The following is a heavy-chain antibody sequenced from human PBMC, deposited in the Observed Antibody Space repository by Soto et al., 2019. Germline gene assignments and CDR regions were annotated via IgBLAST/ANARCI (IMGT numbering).Heavy chain of an antibody. V-gene: IGHV3-15*01. D-gene: IGHD3-22*01. Sequence: GGSLRLSCAASGFTFSNAWMSWVRQAPGKGLEWVGRIKSKTDGGTTDYAAPVKGRFTISRDDSKNTLYLQMNSLKTEDTAVYYCTTDSLYYYDSSGYPDAFDIWGQGTMVTVSS. CDR2: IKSKTDGGTT. CDR1: GFTFSNAW. CDR3: TTDSLYYYDSSGYPDAFDI. J-gene: IGHJ3*02.